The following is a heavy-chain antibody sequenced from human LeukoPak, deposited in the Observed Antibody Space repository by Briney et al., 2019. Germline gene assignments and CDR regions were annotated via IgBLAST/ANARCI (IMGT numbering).Heavy chain of an antibody. D-gene: IGHD6-13*01. V-gene: IGHV4-31*03. CDR1: GGSISSGGYY. Sequence: SETLSLTCTVSGGSISSGGYYWSWIRQHPGKGLEWIGYIYYSGSTYYNPSPKSRVTISVDTSKNQFSLKLSSVTAADTAVYYCARASDSSSWYAVGGAFDIWGQGTMVTVSS. J-gene: IGHJ3*02. CDR2: IYYSGST. CDR3: ARASDSSSWYAVGGAFDI.